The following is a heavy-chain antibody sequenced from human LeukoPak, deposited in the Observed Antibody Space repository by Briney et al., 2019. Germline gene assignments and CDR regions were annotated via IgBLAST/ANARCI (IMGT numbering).Heavy chain of an antibody. D-gene: IGHD3-3*01. CDR3: ARDRASMAIFGADYYYYCYMDV. CDR1: GFTFSSYW. CDR2: IKQDGSEK. Sequence: GGSLRLSCAASGFTFSSYWMSWVRQAPGKGLEWVANIKQDGSEKYYVDSVKGRFTISRDNAKNSLYLQMNSLRAEDTAVYYCARDRASMAIFGADYYYYCYMDVWGKGTTVTVSS. V-gene: IGHV3-7*01. J-gene: IGHJ6*03.